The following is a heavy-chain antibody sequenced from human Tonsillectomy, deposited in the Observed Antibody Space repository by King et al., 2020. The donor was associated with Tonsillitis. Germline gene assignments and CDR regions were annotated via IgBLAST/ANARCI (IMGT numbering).Heavy chain of an antibody. CDR1: GGTFSNNA. Sequence: VQLVQSGAEVKKPGSSVKVSCKASGGTFSNNAINWVRQAPGQGLEWMGGIIPIFGTAIYAQKFQGRVTITAADSTSTAYMGLISLRSEDTAVYYCVKDSMVRGLINYYYYMDVWGKGTTVTVSS. D-gene: IGHD3-10*01. J-gene: IGHJ6*03. V-gene: IGHV1-69*01. CDR3: VKDSMVRGLINYYYYMDV. CDR2: IIPIFGTA.